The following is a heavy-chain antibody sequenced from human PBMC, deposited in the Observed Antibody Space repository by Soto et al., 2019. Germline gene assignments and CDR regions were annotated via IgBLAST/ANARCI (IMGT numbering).Heavy chain of an antibody. Sequence: QITLKESGPTLVKPTQTLTLTCTFSGFSLRTSGVGVGWIRQPPGKALEWLALIYWDDGKRYSPSLKSRLTITKDTSKNQVVLRMTNMDAVDTATYYCAHLTTGGFYLDYWGQGTLVTVSS. J-gene: IGHJ4*02. D-gene: IGHD4-17*01. CDR1: GFSLRTSGVG. V-gene: IGHV2-5*02. CDR3: AHLTTGGFYLDY. CDR2: IYWDDGK.